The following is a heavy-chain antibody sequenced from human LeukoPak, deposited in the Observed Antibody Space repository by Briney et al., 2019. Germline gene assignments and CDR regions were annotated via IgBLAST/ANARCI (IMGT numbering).Heavy chain of an antibody. CDR3: ARGIETTGYNWFDP. Sequence: SETLSLTCTVSGGSISSYYWSWIRQPAGKGLEWIGRIYSSGSSDYNPSLKSRVNMSVDTSKNQISLKLSSVTAADAAVYYCARGIETTGYNWFDPWGQGTLVTVSS. J-gene: IGHJ5*02. CDR1: GGSISSYY. CDR2: IYSSGSS. V-gene: IGHV4-4*07. D-gene: IGHD4-11*01.